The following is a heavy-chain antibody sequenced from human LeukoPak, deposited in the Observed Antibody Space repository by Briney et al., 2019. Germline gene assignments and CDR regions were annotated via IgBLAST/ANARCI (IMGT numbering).Heavy chain of an antibody. CDR2: IYTSGST. CDR1: GGSLTSYY. D-gene: IGHD5-18*01. Sequence: PSETLSLTCTVSGGSLTSYYWSWIRQPAGKGLEWIGRIYTSGSTNYNPFLKSRVTMSVDTSKNQFSLKLSSVTAADTAVYYCARDVDTALGYYFDHWGQGTLVTVSS. J-gene: IGHJ4*02. V-gene: IGHV4-4*07. CDR3: ARDVDTALGYYFDH.